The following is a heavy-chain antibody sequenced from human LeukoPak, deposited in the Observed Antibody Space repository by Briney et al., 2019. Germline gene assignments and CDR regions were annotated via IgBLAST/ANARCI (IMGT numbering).Heavy chain of an antibody. D-gene: IGHD2-2*01. CDR2: INPSSGST. CDR3: AIRIDCSSTSCLVDY. J-gene: IGHJ4*02. Sequence: ASVRVSCKASGYTFTSYYMHWVRQAPGQGLEWMGIINPSSGSTSYAQKFQGRVTMTRDMSTSTVYMELSSLRSEDTAVYYCAIRIDCSSTSCLVDYWGQGTLVTVSS. V-gene: IGHV1-46*01. CDR1: GYTFTSYY.